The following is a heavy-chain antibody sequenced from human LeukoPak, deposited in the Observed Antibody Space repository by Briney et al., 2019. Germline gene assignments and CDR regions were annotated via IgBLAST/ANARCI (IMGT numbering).Heavy chain of an antibody. V-gene: IGHV3-43D*03. CDR2: ISWDGGST. CDR1: GFTFDDYA. Sequence: GGSLRLSCAASGFTFDDYAMHWVRQPPGKGLEWVSLISWDGGSTYYADSVKGRFTISRDNSKNSLYLQMNSLRVEDTALYYCAKEGGAKNLALGYWGQGTLVTVSS. J-gene: IGHJ4*02. D-gene: IGHD3-16*01. CDR3: AKEGGAKNLALGY.